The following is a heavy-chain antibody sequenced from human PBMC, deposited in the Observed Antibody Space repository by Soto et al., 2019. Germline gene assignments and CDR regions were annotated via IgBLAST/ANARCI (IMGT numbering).Heavy chain of an antibody. D-gene: IGHD6-19*01. J-gene: IGHJ6*02. V-gene: IGHV1-69*01. CDR3: ARATQLRAVAGVVYYYYVMDV. Sequence: QVQLVQSGAEVKKPGSSVKVSCKASGGTFSSYAISWVRQAPGQGLEWMGGIIPIFGTANYAQKFQGRVTITADESTSTAYMELSSLRSEDTAVYYCARATQLRAVAGVVYYYYVMDVWGQGTTVTVSS. CDR1: GGTFSSYA. CDR2: IIPIFGTA.